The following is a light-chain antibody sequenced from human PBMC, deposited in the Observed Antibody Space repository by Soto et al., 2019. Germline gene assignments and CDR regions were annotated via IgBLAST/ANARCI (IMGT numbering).Light chain of an antibody. Sequence: DIQMTQSPSSLSASVGDRVTITCRASQSISSYLNWYQQKPGKAPKLLIYAASILHNGVPPRFSGSESGTDFNLTITGLQPKAFETYYCQPSYSTRFTFSPGTKVDIK. CDR1: QSISSY. CDR3: QPSYSTRFT. V-gene: IGKV1-39*01. J-gene: IGKJ3*01. CDR2: AAS.